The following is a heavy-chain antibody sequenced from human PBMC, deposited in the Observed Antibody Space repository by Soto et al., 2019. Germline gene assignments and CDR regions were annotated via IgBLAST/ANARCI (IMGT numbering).Heavy chain of an antibody. CDR3: ERERGLVVPAAMVDY. CDR2: ISAYNGNT. Sequence: ASVKVSSKASGYTFTSYGISWVRQAPGQGLEWMGWISAYNGNTNYAQKLQGRVTMTTDTSTSTAYMELRSLRSDDTAVYYCERERGLVVPAAMVDYWGQGTLVTVSS. V-gene: IGHV1-18*01. D-gene: IGHD2-2*01. J-gene: IGHJ4*02. CDR1: GYTFTSYG.